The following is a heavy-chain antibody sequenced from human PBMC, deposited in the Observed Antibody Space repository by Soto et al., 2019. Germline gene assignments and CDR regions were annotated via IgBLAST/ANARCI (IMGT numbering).Heavy chain of an antibody. CDR3: ASVVPAAIFWFDP. J-gene: IGHJ5*02. V-gene: IGHV1-8*01. D-gene: IGHD2-2*02. CDR2: MNPNSGNT. Sequence: QVPLVQSGAEVKKPGASVKVSCKASGYTFTSYDINWVRQATGQGLEWMGWMNPNSGNTGYAQKFQGRVTMTRNTSISTAYMELSSLRSEDTAVYYCASVVPAAIFWFDPWGQGTLVTVSS. CDR1: GYTFTSYD.